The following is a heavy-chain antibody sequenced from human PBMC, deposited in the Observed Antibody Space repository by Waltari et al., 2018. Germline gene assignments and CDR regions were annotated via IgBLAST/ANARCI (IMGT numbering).Heavy chain of an antibody. CDR1: GGSISSYY. D-gene: IGHD3-3*01. J-gene: IGHJ6*03. V-gene: IGHV4-59*01. Sequence: QVQLQESGPGLVKPSETLSLTCTVSGGSISSYYWSWIRQPPGKGLEWSGYIYYSGSTNHRPSLKRRVTISVDTSKNQFSLKLSSVTAADTAVYYCASDALYYDFWSGYTTQGYMDVWGKGTTVTVSS. CDR3: ASDALYYDFWSGYTTQGYMDV. CDR2: IYYSGST.